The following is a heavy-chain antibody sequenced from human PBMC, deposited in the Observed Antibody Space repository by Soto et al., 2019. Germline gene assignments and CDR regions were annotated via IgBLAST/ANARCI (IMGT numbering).Heavy chain of an antibody. Sequence: QVQLQESGPRLVKPSGTLSLTCTVSGGSISSNNWWTWVRQPPGKGLEWIGEIYHSGDTNYKPSLESRVSISVDKSKNQISLRLNSLTAADTAVYYCARETYSNYGGWIDYWGHGAPVTVSS. J-gene: IGHJ4*01. D-gene: IGHD4-4*01. CDR2: IYHSGDT. V-gene: IGHV4-4*02. CDR1: GGSISSNNW. CDR3: ARETYSNYGGWIDY.